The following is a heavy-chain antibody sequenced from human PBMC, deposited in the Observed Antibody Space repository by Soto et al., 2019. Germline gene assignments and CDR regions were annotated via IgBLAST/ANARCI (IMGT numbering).Heavy chain of an antibody. Sequence: SETLSLTCTVSGGSISGYYWSWIRQPPGKRLEWIGYINYFGSTNYNPSLKSRVTMSVDTSKNQFSLKLSSVTAADTAVYYCARHSYCSSICWFDPWGQGTLVTVSS. J-gene: IGHJ5*02. CDR1: GGSISGYY. CDR2: INYFGST. D-gene: IGHD2-2*01. CDR3: ARHSYCSSICWFDP. V-gene: IGHV4-59*08.